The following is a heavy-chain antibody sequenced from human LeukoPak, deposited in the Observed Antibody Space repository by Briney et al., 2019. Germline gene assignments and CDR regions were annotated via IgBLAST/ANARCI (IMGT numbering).Heavy chain of an antibody. D-gene: IGHD3-3*01. V-gene: IGHV4-59*01. CDR1: GGSISSYY. J-gene: IGHJ4*02. Sequence: PSETLSLTCTVSGGSISSYYWSWIRQPPGKGLEWIGYIYYSGSTNYNPSLKSRVTISVDTSKNQFSLKLSSVTAADTAVYYCARGNYDFWSGYELSNFDYWGQGTLVTVSS. CDR2: IYYSGST. CDR3: ARGNYDFWSGYELSNFDY.